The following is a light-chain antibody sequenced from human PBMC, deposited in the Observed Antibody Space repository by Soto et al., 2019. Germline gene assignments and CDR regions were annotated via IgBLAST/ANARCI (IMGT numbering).Light chain of an antibody. J-gene: IGLJ1*01. CDR2: DND. Sequence: QPVLTQPPSVSAAPGQKVTISCSGSSSNIGNNYVSWYQQFPGTAPKLLIYDNDKRPSGIPDRFSGSKSGTSATLGITGLQTGDEADYYCGTWDSSLSTPHGVFGTGTKLTVL. CDR3: GTWDSSLSTPHGV. CDR1: SSNIGNNY. V-gene: IGLV1-51*01.